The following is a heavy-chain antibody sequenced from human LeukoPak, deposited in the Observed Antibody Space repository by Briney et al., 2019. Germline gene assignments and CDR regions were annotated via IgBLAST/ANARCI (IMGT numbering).Heavy chain of an antibody. CDR2: INPKNAGT. D-gene: IGHD1-26*01. J-gene: IGHJ5*02. V-gene: IGHV1-2*02. CDR3: ARGVGAPVFNNWFDP. Sequence: ASVKVSCKASGYTFTGHYMHWVRQAPGQGLEWMGWINPKNAGTNYAQRFQGRVTMTRDTSTGTVYMELSRLRSDDTAVYYCARGVGAPVFNNWFDPWGQGTLVTVSS. CDR1: GYTFTGHY.